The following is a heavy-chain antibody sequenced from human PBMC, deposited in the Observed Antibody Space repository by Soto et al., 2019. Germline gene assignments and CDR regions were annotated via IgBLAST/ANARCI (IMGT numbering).Heavy chain of an antibody. D-gene: IGHD2-21*02. V-gene: IGHV1-46*01. CDR3: AREPPEDCGGDCSRRGYFDY. CDR2: INPSGGST. Sequence: XSVKVSCKASGYTFTSYYMHWVRQAPGQGLEWMGIINPSGGSTSYAQKFQGRVTMTRDTSTSTVYMELSSLRSEDTAVYYCAREPPEDCGGDCSRRGYFDYWGQGTLVTVSS. CDR1: GYTFTSYY. J-gene: IGHJ4*02.